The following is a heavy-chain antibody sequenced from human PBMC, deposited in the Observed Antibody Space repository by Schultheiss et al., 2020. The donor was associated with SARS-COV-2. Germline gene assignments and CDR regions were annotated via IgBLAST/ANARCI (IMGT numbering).Heavy chain of an antibody. V-gene: IGHV4-4*02. CDR1: GGSISSSNW. J-gene: IGHJ4*02. CDR3: ARSFRGYSYYYFDY. D-gene: IGHD5-18*01. CDR2: IYHSGCT. Sequence: SETLSLTCAVSGGSISSSNWWSWVRQPPGKGLEWIGEIYHSGCTNYNPSLKSRVTISVDKSKNQFSLKMSSVTAADTAVYYCARSFRGYSYYYFDYWGQGTLVTVSS.